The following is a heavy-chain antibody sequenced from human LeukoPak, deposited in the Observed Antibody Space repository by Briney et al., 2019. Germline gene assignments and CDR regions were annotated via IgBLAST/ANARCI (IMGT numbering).Heavy chain of an antibody. CDR1: GGSISSSSYY. Sequence: SETLSLTCTVSGGSISSSSYYWGWIRQPPGKGLEWIGSIYYSGSTYYNPSLKSRVTISVDTSKNQFSLKLSSVTATDTAVYYCARVSGITMIVVVQSDGFDIWGQGTMVSVSS. V-gene: IGHV4-39*07. D-gene: IGHD3-22*01. J-gene: IGHJ3*02. CDR3: ARVSGITMIVVVQSDGFDI. CDR2: IYYSGST.